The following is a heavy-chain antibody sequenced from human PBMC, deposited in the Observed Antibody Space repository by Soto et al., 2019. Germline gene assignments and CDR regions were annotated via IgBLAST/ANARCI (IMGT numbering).Heavy chain of an antibody. V-gene: IGHV2-70*01. Sequence: ESGPTLVNPTQTLTLTCTFSGFSLSTSGMCVSWIRQPPGKALEWLALIDWDDDKYYSTSLKTRLTISKDTSKNQVVLTMTNMDPVDTATYYCARTAYSSSWYDSWFDPWGQGTLVTVSS. CDR1: GFSLSTSGMC. CDR3: ARTAYSSSWYDSWFDP. J-gene: IGHJ5*02. CDR2: IDWDDDK. D-gene: IGHD6-13*01.